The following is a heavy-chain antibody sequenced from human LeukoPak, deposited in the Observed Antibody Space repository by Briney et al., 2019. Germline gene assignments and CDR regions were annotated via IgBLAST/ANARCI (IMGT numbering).Heavy chain of an antibody. CDR2: VRYSGKT. J-gene: IGHJ4*02. CDR1: GGSISSSSSY. CDR3: ARHYYDSSGLAYYFDY. D-gene: IGHD3-22*01. Sequence: SETLSLTCTVSGGSISSSSSYWGWIRQPPGKGLEWIGSVRYSGKTYYNPPLKSRITMSVDTFKNQFSLRLTSVTAADTAVYSCARHYYDSSGLAYYFDYWGQGTLVTVSS. V-gene: IGHV4-39*01.